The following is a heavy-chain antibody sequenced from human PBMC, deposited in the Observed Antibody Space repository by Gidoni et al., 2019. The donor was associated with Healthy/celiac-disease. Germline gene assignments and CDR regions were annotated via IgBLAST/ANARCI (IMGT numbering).Heavy chain of an antibody. Sequence: QVQLVQSGAEVKKPGASVKVSCKASGYTFTSYAMHWVRQAPGQRLEWMGWINAGNGNTKYSQKFQGRVTITRDTSASTAYMELSSLRSEDTAVYYCASQRWLQLPNYYYYGMDVWGQGTTVTVSS. D-gene: IGHD5-12*01. CDR2: INAGNGNT. V-gene: IGHV1-3*01. CDR1: GYTFTSYA. CDR3: ASQRWLQLPNYYYYGMDV. J-gene: IGHJ6*02.